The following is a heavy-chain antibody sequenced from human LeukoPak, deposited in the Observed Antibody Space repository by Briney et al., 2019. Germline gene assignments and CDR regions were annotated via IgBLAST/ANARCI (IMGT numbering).Heavy chain of an antibody. CDR1: GYTFTSYA. CDR3: ARAYPHSSSWYGAFDI. Sequence: ASVKVSCKASGYTFTSYAMHWVRQAPGQRLEWMGWINAGNGNTKYSQKFQGRVTITRDTSASTAYMELSSLRSEDTAVYYCARAYPHSSSWYGAFDIWGQGTMVTVSS. V-gene: IGHV1-3*01. J-gene: IGHJ3*02. D-gene: IGHD6-13*01. CDR2: INAGNGNT.